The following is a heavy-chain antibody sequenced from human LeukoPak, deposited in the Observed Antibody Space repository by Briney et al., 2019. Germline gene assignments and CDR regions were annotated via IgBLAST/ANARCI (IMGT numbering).Heavy chain of an antibody. J-gene: IGHJ4*02. CDR2: IRGSGGST. Sequence: PGGSLRLSCAASGFTFSSYAMSWVRQAPGKGLECVSTIRGSGGSTYYADSVKGRFTIPRDNSKNTLYLQMNSLRAEDTAVYYCAKDAYYYDSSGYYDGGSFDYWGQGTLVIVSS. CDR3: AKDAYYYDSSGYYDGGSFDY. CDR1: GFTFSSYA. D-gene: IGHD3-22*01. V-gene: IGHV3-23*01.